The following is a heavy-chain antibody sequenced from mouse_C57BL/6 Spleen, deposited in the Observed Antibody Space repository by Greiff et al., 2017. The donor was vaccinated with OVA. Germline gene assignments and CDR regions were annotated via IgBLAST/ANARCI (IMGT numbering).Heavy chain of an antibody. Sequence: EVQLQQSGAELVRPGASVKLSCTASGFNIKDYYMHWVKQRPEQGLEWIGRIDPEDGDTEYAPKFQGKATMTADTSSNTAYLQLSSLTSEDTAVYYCTRVYYGNYVDAMDYWGQGTSVTVSS. J-gene: IGHJ4*01. CDR3: TRVYYGNYVDAMDY. CDR1: GFNIKDYY. D-gene: IGHD2-1*01. V-gene: IGHV14-1*01. CDR2: IDPEDGDT.